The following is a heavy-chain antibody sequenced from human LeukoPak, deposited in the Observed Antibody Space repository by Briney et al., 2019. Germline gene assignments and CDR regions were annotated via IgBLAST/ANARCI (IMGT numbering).Heavy chain of an antibody. J-gene: IGHJ4*02. Sequence: GASVRVSCKASGYTFTSYGISWVRQAPGQRLEWMGWISAYNGNTNYAQKLQGRVTMTTDTSTSTAYMELRSLRSDDTAVYYCARDGGIFGVVVFDYWGQGTLVTVSS. CDR2: ISAYNGNT. CDR1: GYTFTSYG. CDR3: ARDGGIFGVVVFDY. V-gene: IGHV1-18*01. D-gene: IGHD3-3*01.